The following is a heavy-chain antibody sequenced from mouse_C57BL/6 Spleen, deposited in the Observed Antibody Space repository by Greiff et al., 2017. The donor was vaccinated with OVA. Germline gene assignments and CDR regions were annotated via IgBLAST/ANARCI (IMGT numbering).Heavy chain of an antibody. CDR3: ARQSDYYGSSYYSMDY. J-gene: IGHJ4*01. Sequence: EVKLMESGPGLVKPSQSLSLTCSVTGYSITSGYYWNWIRQFPGNKLEWMGYISYDGSNNYNPSLKNRISINRDTSKNQFFLKLNSVTTEDTATYYCARQSDYYGSSYYSMDYWGQGTSVTVSS. CDR1: GYSITSGYY. D-gene: IGHD1-1*01. V-gene: IGHV3-6*01. CDR2: ISYDGSN.